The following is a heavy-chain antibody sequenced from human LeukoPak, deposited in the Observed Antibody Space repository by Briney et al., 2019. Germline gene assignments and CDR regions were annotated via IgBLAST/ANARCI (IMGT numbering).Heavy chain of an antibody. CDR1: GFTFSGAA. D-gene: IGHD2-2*01. Sequence: GGSPRLSCAVSGFTFSGAAMSWVRQAPGKGLEWVSLISSSGSNTYYADSVSGRFTISRDDSKNTLCLQMNSLRAEDTAVYYCAKDIQLTYWGQGALVTVSS. J-gene: IGHJ4*02. V-gene: IGHV3-23*01. CDR3: AKDIQLTY. CDR2: ISSSGSNT.